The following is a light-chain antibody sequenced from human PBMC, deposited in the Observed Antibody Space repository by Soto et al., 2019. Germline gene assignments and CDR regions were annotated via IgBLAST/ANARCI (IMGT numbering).Light chain of an antibody. J-gene: IGKJ4*01. CDR2: SAS. CDR3: QQLNGYQLA. V-gene: IGKV1-9*01. CDR1: QGMSTY. Sequence: DIQLTQSPSFLSASVGDTVTITCRASQGMSTYLAWYQQKPGKVPKLLIRSASILQSGVPPRFSGGGSGTEFTLTISTLQPDDSGIYYCQQLNGYQLAFGGGTNVEIK.